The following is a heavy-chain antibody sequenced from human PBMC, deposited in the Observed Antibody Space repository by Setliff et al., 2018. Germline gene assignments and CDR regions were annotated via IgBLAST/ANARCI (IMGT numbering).Heavy chain of an antibody. CDR2: ISTYHGKT. J-gene: IGHJ3*01. V-gene: IGHV1-18*01. CDR3: ARNLDYQYYYDSSVRDAFDL. D-gene: IGHD3-22*01. Sequence: GASVKVSCKTSGYIFTSYGFSWVRQAPGQGLEWMGWISTYHGKTNYAQKFQGRVTMTTDTSTSTAYMELRSLRSDDTAVYYCARNLDYQYYYDSSVRDAFDLWGQGTMVTVSS. CDR1: GYIFTSYG.